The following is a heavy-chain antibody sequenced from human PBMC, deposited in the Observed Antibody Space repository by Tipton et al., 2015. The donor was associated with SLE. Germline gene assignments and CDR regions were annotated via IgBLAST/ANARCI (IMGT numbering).Heavy chain of an antibody. J-gene: IGHJ3*02. V-gene: IGHV4-59*11. CDR3: ARVGYCSGGSCNGQGDAFDI. CDR1: GGSISSHY. Sequence: TLSLTCTVSGGSISSHYWSWIRQPPGKGLEWIGYIYYSGSTNYNPSLTSRVTISVDTSKNQFSLKLSSVTAADTAVYYCARVGYCSGGSCNGQGDAFDIWGQGTMVTVSS. CDR2: IYYSGST. D-gene: IGHD2-15*01.